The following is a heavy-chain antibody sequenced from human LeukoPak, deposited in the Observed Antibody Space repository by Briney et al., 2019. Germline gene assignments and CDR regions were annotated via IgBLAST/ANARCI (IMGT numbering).Heavy chain of an antibody. Sequence: PGGSLRLSCAAAALSFSSYAMSWVRPAPGKGLEWVANINQSGNQKYYVDSVKGRFTISRDNARNSLYLQMNSLRAEDTAVYYCAEGTIGCGQGTLVSVSS. CDR3: AEGTIG. J-gene: IGHJ4*02. D-gene: IGHD2-8*01. V-gene: IGHV3-7*01. CDR1: ALSFSSYA. CDR2: INQSGNQK.